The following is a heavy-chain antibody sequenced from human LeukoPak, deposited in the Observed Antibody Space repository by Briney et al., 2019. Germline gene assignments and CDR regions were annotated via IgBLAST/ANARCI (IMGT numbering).Heavy chain of an antibody. CDR2: ITTYNGDT. Sequence: GASVKVSCKASGYTFTTYGLSWVRQAPGQGLEWMGWITTYNGDTDYAQKLQGRVTMTADTSTSTAYMDLRSLRSDDTAVYYCARVQRWVDSGYHFDYWGQGTLVTVSS. CDR3: ARVQRWVDSGYHFDY. CDR1: GYTFTTYG. V-gene: IGHV1-18*01. D-gene: IGHD5-12*01. J-gene: IGHJ4*02.